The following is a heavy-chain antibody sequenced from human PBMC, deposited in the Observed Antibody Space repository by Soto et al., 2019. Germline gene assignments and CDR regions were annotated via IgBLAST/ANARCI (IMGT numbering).Heavy chain of an antibody. D-gene: IGHD5-18*01. J-gene: IGHJ4*02. CDR1: GGSISSSSYY. V-gene: IGHV4-61*01. Sequence: SETLSLTCTVSGGSISSSSYYWSWIRQSPGKGLEWVGYISYSGSTKYNPSLKSRVTISVDTSKNQFSLKLSSVTAADTAVYYCARGRGDTAMAWYYWGQGTLVTVSS. CDR3: ARGRGDTAMAWYY. CDR2: ISYSGST.